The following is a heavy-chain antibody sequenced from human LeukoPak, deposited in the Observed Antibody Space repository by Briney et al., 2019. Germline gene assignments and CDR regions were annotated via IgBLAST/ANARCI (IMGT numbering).Heavy chain of an antibody. CDR1: GFTFSNAW. CDR3: TTETRGWREYYYYYYMDV. CDR2: IKSKTDGGTT. V-gene: IGHV3-15*01. Sequence: GGSLRLSCAASGFTFSNAWMSWVRQAPGKGLEWVGRIKSKTDGGTTDYAAPVKGRFTISRDDSKNTLYLQMNSLKTEDTAVYYCTTETRGWREYYYYYYMDVWGKGTTVTVSS. J-gene: IGHJ6*03. D-gene: IGHD2-15*01.